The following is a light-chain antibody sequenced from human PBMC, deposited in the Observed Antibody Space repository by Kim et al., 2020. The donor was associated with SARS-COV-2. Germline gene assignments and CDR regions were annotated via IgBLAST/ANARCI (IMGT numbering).Light chain of an antibody. J-gene: IGKJ2*01. CDR1: QSVDNK. V-gene: IGKV3-15*01. Sequence: EIVMTQSPATLSVSPGERATLSCRASQSVDNKLAWYQQKPSQAPRLLIYGVSTRATGIPVRFSGSGSGTEFTLTISSLQSEDFAVYYCQHYDNWPPETFGQGTKLE. CDR3: QHYDNWPPET. CDR2: GVS.